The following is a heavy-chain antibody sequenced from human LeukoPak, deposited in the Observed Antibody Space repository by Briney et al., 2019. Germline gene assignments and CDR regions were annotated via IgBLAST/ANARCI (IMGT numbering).Heavy chain of an antibody. J-gene: IGHJ4*02. V-gene: IGHV3-30*04. D-gene: IGHD3-10*01. CDR2: ISYDGSNK. Sequence: PGGSLRLSCAASGFTFSSYAMHWVRQAPGKGLEWVAVISYDGSNKYYADSVKGRFTISRYNSKNTLYLQMNSLRAEDTAVYYCARDGNDGFFDYWGQGTLVTVSS. CDR1: GFTFSSYA. CDR3: ARDGNDGFFDY.